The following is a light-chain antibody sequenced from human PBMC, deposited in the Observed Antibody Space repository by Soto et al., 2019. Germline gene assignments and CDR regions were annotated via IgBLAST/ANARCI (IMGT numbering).Light chain of an antibody. V-gene: IGKV1-33*01. CDR3: QQYYSYPPWT. CDR1: QDISNY. CDR2: DAS. Sequence: DIQMTQSPSSLSASVGDRVTITCQASQDISNYLNWYQQKPGKAPKLLIYDASTLETGVPSRFSGSGSGTDFTLTISFLQSEDCATYYCQQYYSYPPWTFGQGTKVDIK. J-gene: IGKJ1*01.